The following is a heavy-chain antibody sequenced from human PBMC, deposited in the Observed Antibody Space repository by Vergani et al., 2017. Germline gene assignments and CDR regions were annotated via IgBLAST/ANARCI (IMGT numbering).Heavy chain of an antibody. CDR3: ARDLKNYYDSSGYLDC. V-gene: IGHV3-66*02. J-gene: IGHJ4*02. CDR1: GFTVSSNY. CDR2: IYSGGNT. D-gene: IGHD3-22*01. Sequence: EVQLVESGGGLVQPGGSLRLSCSASGFTVSSNYMSWVRQAPGKGLEWVSVIYSGGNTYYADSVKGRFTISRDNSKNTLSLQMNSLRAEDTAVYYCARDLKNYYDSSGYLDCWGQGTLVTVSS.